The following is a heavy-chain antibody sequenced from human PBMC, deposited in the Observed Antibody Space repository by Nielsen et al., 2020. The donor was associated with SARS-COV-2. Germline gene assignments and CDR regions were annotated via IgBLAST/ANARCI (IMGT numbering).Heavy chain of an antibody. J-gene: IGHJ4*02. CDR2: IIPIFGTA. Sequence: SVKVSCKASGGTFSSYAISWVRQAPGQGLEWMGGIIPIFGTANYAQKFQGRVTITADESTSTAYMELSSLRSEDTAVYYCASYSGYYVGDYFDYWGQGTLVTVPS. CDR3: ASYSGYYVGDYFDY. CDR1: GGTFSSYA. D-gene: IGHD5-12*01. V-gene: IGHV1-69*13.